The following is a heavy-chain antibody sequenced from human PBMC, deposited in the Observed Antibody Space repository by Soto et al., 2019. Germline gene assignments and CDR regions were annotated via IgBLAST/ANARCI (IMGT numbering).Heavy chain of an antibody. CDR3: ERSGPYDSSGYYLEFDY. D-gene: IGHD3-22*01. V-gene: IGHV3-30-3*01. J-gene: IGHJ4*02. CDR2: ISYDGSNK. Sequence: GVSXRLSCAASGLTFSIYSMHLFRQAPGKGLEWVAVISYDGSNKYYADSVKGRLTIYRDNSKETMYLQMNSLRAEDTDVYYCERSGPYDSSGYYLEFDYWGQGTLVTVSS. CDR1: GLTFSIYS.